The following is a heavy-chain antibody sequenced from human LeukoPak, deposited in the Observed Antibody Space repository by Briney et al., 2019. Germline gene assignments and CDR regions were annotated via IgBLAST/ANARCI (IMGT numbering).Heavy chain of an antibody. CDR3: ARDLAEAAAGYYYYGMDV. CDR1: GYTFTGYC. V-gene: IGHV1-2*02. CDR2: INPNSGGT. J-gene: IGHJ6*02. Sequence: ASVKVSCKASGYTFTGYCMHWVRQAPGQGLEWMGWINPNSGGTNYAQKFQGRVTMTRDTSISTAYMELSRLRSDDTAVYYCARDLAEAAAGYYYYGMDVWGQGTTVTVSS. D-gene: IGHD6-13*01.